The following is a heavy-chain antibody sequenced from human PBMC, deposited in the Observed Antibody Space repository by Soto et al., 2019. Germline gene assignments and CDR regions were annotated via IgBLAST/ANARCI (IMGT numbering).Heavy chain of an antibody. J-gene: IGHJ4*02. CDR1: GYIFTNYG. Sequence: QVQLVKSGAEVRKPGASVNVSCKTSGYIFTNYGVAWVRQAPGQGLELVAWISGYNGYPKHTQKFQGRVTVTTDTTTRTGYMELRNLRSDETAVYYCARASAGALDDFWGQGTRVTVSS. CDR2: ISGYNGYP. D-gene: IGHD6-13*01. V-gene: IGHV1-18*01. CDR3: ARASAGALDDF.